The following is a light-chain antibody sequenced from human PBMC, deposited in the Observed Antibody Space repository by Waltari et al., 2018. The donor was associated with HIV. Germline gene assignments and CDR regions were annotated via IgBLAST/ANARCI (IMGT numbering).Light chain of an antibody. CDR1: SSDVASYNL. J-gene: IGLJ1*01. CDR2: AVT. Sequence: QSALTQPASVSGSPGQSITISCTGTSSDVASYNLVSWYQHHPGKAPKVMIYAVTKRPSGVSDRFSGSKSSNTASLTISGLQAEDEADYYCCSYAGTSTYVFGTGTKVTVL. CDR3: CSYAGTSTYV. V-gene: IGLV2-23*02.